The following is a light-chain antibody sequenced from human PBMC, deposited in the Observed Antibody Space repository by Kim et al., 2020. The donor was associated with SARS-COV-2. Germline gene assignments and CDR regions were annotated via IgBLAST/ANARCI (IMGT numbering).Light chain of an antibody. CDR2: HAS. CDR1: QSLSTN. CDR3: QQYNNWLT. V-gene: IGKV3-15*01. J-gene: IGKJ4*01. Sequence: EIVMTQSPATLSVSPGERATLSCRASQSLSTNLAWYQQKPGQAPRLLIYHASIRATGIPARFSGSGSGTEFTLTISSLQSEDFAVYYCQQYNNWLTFGGGTKVDIK.